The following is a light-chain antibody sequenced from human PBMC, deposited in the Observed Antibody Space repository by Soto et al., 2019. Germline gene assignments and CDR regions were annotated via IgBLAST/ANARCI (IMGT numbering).Light chain of an antibody. J-gene: IGKJ4*01. CDR3: QQCFSAPLT. Sequence: DIVMTQSPDSLAVSLGERATINCKSSQSLLSTSNNKNFLVWYQHKPGQPPKLLISWASTRESGVPDRFSGSGSGTDFTLTISRLQAEEVAVYYCQQCFSAPLTFGGGTKVEIK. CDR1: QSLLSTSNNKNF. CDR2: WAS. V-gene: IGKV4-1*01.